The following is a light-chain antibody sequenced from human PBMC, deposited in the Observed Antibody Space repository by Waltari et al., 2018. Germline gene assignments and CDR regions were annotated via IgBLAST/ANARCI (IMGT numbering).Light chain of an antibody. CDR2: DVS. J-gene: IGKJ2*01. Sequence: EIVLTQSPGTLSLSPGERATLPCRASPSVSSSYLAWYQQKPGQAPRLLIYDVSSRATGIPDRFSGSGSGTDFTLTISRLEPEDFAVYYCQQYGSSLYTFGQGTKLEIK. CDR1: PSVSSSY. CDR3: QQYGSSLYT. V-gene: IGKV3-20*01.